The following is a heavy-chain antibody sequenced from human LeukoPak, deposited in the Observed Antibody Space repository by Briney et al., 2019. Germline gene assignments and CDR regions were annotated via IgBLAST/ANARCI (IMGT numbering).Heavy chain of an antibody. CDR2: IYHSGST. J-gene: IGHJ4*02. CDR1: GGSFSGYY. Sequence: PSETLSLTCAVYGGSFSGYYWSWIRQPPGKGLEWIGYIYHSGSTYYNPSLKSRVTISVDRSKNQFSLKLSSVTAVDTAVYYCARGHSSGYYSYWGQGTLVTVSS. CDR3: ARGHSSGYYSY. V-gene: IGHV4-34*01. D-gene: IGHD3-22*01.